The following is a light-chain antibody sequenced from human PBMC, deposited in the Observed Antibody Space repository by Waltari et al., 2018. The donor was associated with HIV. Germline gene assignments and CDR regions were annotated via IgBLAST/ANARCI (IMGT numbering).Light chain of an antibody. CDR2: NNN. J-gene: IGLJ2*01. CDR3: AAWDDRLKVVV. CDR1: RSNIGSSS. Sequence: QSVLTQPPSASGTPGQRVTISCSGSRSNIGSSSVNWYQQLPGTAPRLLSYNNNKWPSGVPDRVAASKSGASASRAIRGLQSEDEADYDCAAWDDRLKVVVFGGGTKLTVL. V-gene: IGLV1-44*01.